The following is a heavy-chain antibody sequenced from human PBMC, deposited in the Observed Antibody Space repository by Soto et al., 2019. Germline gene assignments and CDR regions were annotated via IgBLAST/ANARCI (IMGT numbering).Heavy chain of an antibody. D-gene: IGHD1-26*01. J-gene: IGHJ4*02. CDR1: GGSIISGGYY. Sequence: QVQLQESGPGLVKPSQTLSLTCTVSGGSIISGGYYWSWIRQHPGKGLEWIGYIYYSGSTYYNPSLKSRVTISVDTSKNQFSLKLSSVTAADTAVYYCAGIYSGSPGGTLRYWGQGTLVTVSS. V-gene: IGHV4-31*03. CDR3: AGIYSGSPGGTLRY. CDR2: IYYSGST.